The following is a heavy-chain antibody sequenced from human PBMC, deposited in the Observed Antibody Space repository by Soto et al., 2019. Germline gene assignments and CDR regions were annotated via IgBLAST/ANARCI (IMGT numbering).Heavy chain of an antibody. CDR3: ARAQYYDFWSGYYKGGYYYYGMDV. CDR1: GGSISSGGYY. V-gene: IGHV4-31*03. Sequence: LSLTCTVSGGSISSGGYYWSWIRQHPGKGLEWIGYIYYSGSTYYNPSLKSRVTISVDTSKNQFSLKLSSVTAADTAVYYCARAQYYDFWSGYYKGGYYYYGMDVWGQGTTVTVSS. D-gene: IGHD3-3*01. CDR2: IYYSGST. J-gene: IGHJ6*02.